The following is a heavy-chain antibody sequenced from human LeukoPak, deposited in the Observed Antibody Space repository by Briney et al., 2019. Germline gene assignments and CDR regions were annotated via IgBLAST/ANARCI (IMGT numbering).Heavy chain of an antibody. V-gene: IGHV4-59*08. CDR2: IYYSGCT. Sequence: SETLSLTCTVSGGSISSYYWSWIRQPPGKGLEWIGCIYYSGCTNYNPSLKRRVTISLDTSKNEFSLNPSSVTAADTAVYYCARNEPDCSGGSCLVDYWGQGTLVTVSS. J-gene: IGHJ4*02. CDR1: GGSISSYY. CDR3: ARNEPDCSGGSCLVDY. D-gene: IGHD2-15*01.